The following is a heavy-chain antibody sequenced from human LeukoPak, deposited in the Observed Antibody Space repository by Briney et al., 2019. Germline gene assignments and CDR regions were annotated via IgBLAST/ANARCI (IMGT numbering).Heavy chain of an antibody. J-gene: IGHJ5*02. CDR2: IIPIFGTA. D-gene: IGHD2-2*01. Sequence: ASVKVSCKASGGTFSSYAIGWVRQAPGQGLEWMGGIIPIFGTANYAQKFQGRVTITTDESTSTAYMELSSLRSEDTAVYYCAETQGVPVPNWFDPWGQGTLVTVSS. V-gene: IGHV1-69*05. CDR3: AETQGVPVPNWFDP. CDR1: GGTFSSYA.